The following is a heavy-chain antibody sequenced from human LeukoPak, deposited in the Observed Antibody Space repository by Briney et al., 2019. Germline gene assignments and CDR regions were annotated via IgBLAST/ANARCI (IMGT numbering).Heavy chain of an antibody. V-gene: IGHV4-39*01. J-gene: IGHJ3*02. CDR1: GASISSSTYY. Sequence: SETLSLTCTVSGASISSSTYYWGWIRQPPGKGLEWIGSNTYYNPSLKSRVTISSDTSKNQFSLKLSSLTAADTAVYYCARIYYYDSSGQDAFDIWGQGTMVTVSS. CDR2: NT. CDR3: ARIYYYDSSGQDAFDI. D-gene: IGHD3-22*01.